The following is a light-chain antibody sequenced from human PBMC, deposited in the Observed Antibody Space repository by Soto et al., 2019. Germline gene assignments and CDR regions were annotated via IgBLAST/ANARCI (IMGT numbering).Light chain of an antibody. V-gene: IGKV3-20*01. CDR1: QSVSSSY. CDR3: QQYGSSPYT. Sequence: EIVLTQSPGTLSLSPGERATLSCRASQSVSSSYLAWYQQKPGQAPRLLIYGASSRATGIPDRFRGSGSGTAFTLTISRLEPEDFAVYYCQQYGSSPYTFGQGTKLEIK. J-gene: IGKJ2*01. CDR2: GAS.